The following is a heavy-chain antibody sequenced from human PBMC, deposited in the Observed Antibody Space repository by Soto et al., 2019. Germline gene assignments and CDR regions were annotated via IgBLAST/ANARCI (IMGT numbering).Heavy chain of an antibody. CDR2: IKPDGSEQ. D-gene: IGHD1-20*01. CDR3: ARGNWNYSYGFDV. V-gene: IGHV3-7*01. J-gene: IGHJ6*02. CDR1: EFAFDKYY. Sequence: ESGGGLVQPGGSLRLSCAASEFAFDKYYMTWVRQAPGKGPEWVANIKPDGSEQYYVDSVKGRFTISRDNANNSLYLQMNSLRAEDTAVYFCARGNWNYSYGFDVWGQGTTVTVSS.